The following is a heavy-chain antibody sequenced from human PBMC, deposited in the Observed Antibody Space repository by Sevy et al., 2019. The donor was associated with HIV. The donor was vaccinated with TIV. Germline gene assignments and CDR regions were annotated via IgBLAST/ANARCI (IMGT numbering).Heavy chain of an antibody. CDR2: ISGDNGNT. J-gene: IGHJ6*02. CDR3: ARDSMPTVQGIIITPYYYGMDL. CDR1: GYTFISYG. Sequence: ASVKVSCKASGYTFISYGIIWVRQAPGQGLEWMGWISGDNGNTISAQNLQGRVTMSTDTSTSTAYMELRSLRSDDTAVYYCARDSMPTVQGIIITPYYYGMDLWGQGTTVTVSS. D-gene: IGHD3-10*01. V-gene: IGHV1-18*01.